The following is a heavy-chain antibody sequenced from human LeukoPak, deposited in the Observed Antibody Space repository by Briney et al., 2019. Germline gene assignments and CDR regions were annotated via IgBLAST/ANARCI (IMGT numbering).Heavy chain of an antibody. J-gene: IGHJ4*02. Sequence: PGGSLRLSCAASGFTFSRYGLHWVRQAQGKGWGWVAFIRDDGSTRYYADSVKGRFTVSRDNSKNMLYLQMDSLRTEDTAVYYCAKVPHSWGLFDSWGQGTLVTVSS. CDR2: IRDDGSTR. D-gene: IGHD3-16*01. V-gene: IGHV3-30*02. CDR1: GFTFSRYG. CDR3: AKVPHSWGLFDS.